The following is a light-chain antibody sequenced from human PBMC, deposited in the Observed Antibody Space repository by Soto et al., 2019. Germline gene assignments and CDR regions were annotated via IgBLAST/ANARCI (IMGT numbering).Light chain of an antibody. CDR1: HSVSSNY. J-gene: IGKJ1*01. Sequence: EIVLTQSPGTLSLSPGERATLSCRSSHSVSSNYLAWYQQKPGQAPRLLIYDVSSRATGIPDRFSGSGSGKDFTLTISRLEPVDFAVYYWQQYWILTTFGHGTKVEIK. CDR3: QQYWILTT. V-gene: IGKV3-20*01. CDR2: DVS.